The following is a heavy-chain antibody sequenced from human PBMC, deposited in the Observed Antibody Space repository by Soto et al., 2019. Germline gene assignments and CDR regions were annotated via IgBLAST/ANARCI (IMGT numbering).Heavy chain of an antibody. V-gene: IGHV4-61*01. CDR3: ARDVVARIGPPFDS. J-gene: IGHJ4*02. CDR1: GGSVNNGFYY. Sequence: QVQMQESGPGLVKPSETLSLTCTVSGGSVNNGFYYWTWIRQPPGKGLEWIGFIYYTGNTSYSPSLKSRVPISVDTSMNPFSLRLTSVTAADTAVYYCARDVVARIGPPFDSWGQGALVTVSS. CDR2: IYYTGNT.